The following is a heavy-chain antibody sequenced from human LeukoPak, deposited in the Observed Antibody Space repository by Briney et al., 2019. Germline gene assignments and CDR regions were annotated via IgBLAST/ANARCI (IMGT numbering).Heavy chain of an antibody. Sequence: GSLRLSCAASGFTFNSYAMSWVRQAPGKGLEWVSAISGSGGSTYYADSVKGRFTISRDNSKNTLFLQMNSLRAEDTAVYYCAKDREGSSRGYDLEYFDYWGQGTLVTVSS. J-gene: IGHJ4*02. D-gene: IGHD5-12*01. CDR2: ISGSGGST. CDR3: AKDREGSSRGYDLEYFDY. CDR1: GFTFNSYA. V-gene: IGHV3-23*01.